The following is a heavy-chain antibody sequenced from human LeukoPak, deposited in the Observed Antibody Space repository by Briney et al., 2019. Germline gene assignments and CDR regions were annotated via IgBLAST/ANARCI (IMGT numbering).Heavy chain of an antibody. D-gene: IGHD3-10*01. CDR2: INPDGSSA. V-gene: IGHV3-74*01. J-gene: IGHJ1*01. Sequence: PGGSLRLSCAASGFTFSDYWMHWVRQAPGKGLVWVSRINPDGSSASYADSVKGRFTISRDNAKNTLYLQMNSLRAEDTAVYYCARGEAYYGSGSYSAEYFQHWGQGTLVTVSS. CDR1: GFTFSDYW. CDR3: ARGEAYYGSGSYSAEYFQH.